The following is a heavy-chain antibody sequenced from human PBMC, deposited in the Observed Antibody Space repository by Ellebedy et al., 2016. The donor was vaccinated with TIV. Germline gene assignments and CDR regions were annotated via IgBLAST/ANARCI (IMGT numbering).Heavy chain of an antibody. CDR3: ARSSGYFPLDY. J-gene: IGHJ4*02. Sequence: SETLSLXCAVSGGSITTGTYWSWVRQPPGAGLEWIGEISHSGDTKYNPSLKTRVTISIDKSKNQFSLRLNSVTAADTAVYYCARSSGYFPLDYWGQGTLVTVSS. D-gene: IGHD3-22*01. CDR2: ISHSGDT. CDR1: GGSITTGTY. V-gene: IGHV4-4*02.